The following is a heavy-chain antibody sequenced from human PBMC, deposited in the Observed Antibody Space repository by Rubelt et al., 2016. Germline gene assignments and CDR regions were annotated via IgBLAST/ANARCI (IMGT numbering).Heavy chain of an antibody. CDR2: VHPGGTT. J-gene: IGHJ4*02. Sequence: ESGGGLVQPGGSLRLSCAASGFSVSNDYMSWVRQAPGKGLEWVSLVHPGGTTFYADSLRGRFAISRDDFKNTLYLQMNSLRAEDTAIYYCASDRNNRAWWFYWGQGTLVTVSS. CDR3: ASDRNNRAWWFY. D-gene: IGHD2-8*02. V-gene: IGHV3-66*01. CDR1: GFSVSNDY.